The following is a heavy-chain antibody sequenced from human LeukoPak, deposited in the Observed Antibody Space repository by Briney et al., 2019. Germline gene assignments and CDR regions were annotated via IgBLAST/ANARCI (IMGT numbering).Heavy chain of an antibody. CDR2: SNAGNGNT. J-gene: IGHJ4*02. CDR1: GYTFTSYA. D-gene: IGHD3-10*01. CDR3: ARGGSSYGSGSFFDY. Sequence: ASVKVSCKASGYTFTSYAMHWVRQAPGQRLEWMGWSNAGNGNTKYSQEFQGRVTITRDTPASTAYMELSSLRSEDMAVYYCARGGSSYGSGSFFDYWGQGTLVTVSS. V-gene: IGHV1-3*02.